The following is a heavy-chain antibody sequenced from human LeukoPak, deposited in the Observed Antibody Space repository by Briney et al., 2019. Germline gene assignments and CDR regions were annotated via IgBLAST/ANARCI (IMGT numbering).Heavy chain of an antibody. D-gene: IGHD3-10*01. J-gene: IGHJ5*02. Sequence: SQTLSLTCTVSGGSISSGDYYWSWIRQPPGKGLEWIGYIFYSGSTYYNPSLKSRVTMSVDTSKNQFSLKLSSVTAADTAVYYCARAYGSGSPSNWFDPWGQGTLVTASS. CDR1: GGSISSGDYY. CDR2: IFYSGST. V-gene: IGHV4-30-4*01. CDR3: ARAYGSGSPSNWFDP.